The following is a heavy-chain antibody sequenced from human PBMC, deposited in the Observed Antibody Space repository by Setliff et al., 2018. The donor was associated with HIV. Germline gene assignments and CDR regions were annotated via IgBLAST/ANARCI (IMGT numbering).Heavy chain of an antibody. CDR3: AKDRVAVADDSDY. Sequence: SVKVSCKASGGAFSSYALSWVRQAPGQGLEWMGGIIPIFGTANYAQKFQGRVTFTADKSTSTVYMELSSLRAEDTAVYYCAKDRVAVADDSDYWGQGTLVTVSS. CDR1: GGAFSSYA. V-gene: IGHV1-69*06. D-gene: IGHD6-19*01. CDR2: IIPIFGTA. J-gene: IGHJ4*02.